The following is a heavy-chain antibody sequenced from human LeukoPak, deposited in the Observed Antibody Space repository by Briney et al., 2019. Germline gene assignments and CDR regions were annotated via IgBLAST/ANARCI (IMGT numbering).Heavy chain of an antibody. D-gene: IGHD5-24*01. J-gene: IGHJ3*01. V-gene: IGHV3-23*01. CDR2: IGNTET. Sequence: QPGGSLRLSCAASGFTFNIYAMSWVRQTPGKGLEWVSTIGNTETYYADSVNGRFTISRNNSRNTLYLQMKSLRAEDKAMYYCAKDSMAHTGVYDAFDVGGQGTMFTVSS. CDR3: AKDSMAHTGVYDAFDV. CDR1: GFTFNIYA.